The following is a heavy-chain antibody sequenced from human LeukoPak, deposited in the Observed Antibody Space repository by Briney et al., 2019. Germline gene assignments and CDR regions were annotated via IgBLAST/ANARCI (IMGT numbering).Heavy chain of an antibody. CDR2: IHYSGST. J-gene: IGHJ4*02. Sequence: SETLSLTCIVSGGSASSGSYYCGWIRQPPGKGLEWIGSIHYSGSTYYNPSLKSRVTISVDTSKNQFSLNLSSVTAADTAVYYCGSFILSYNYDSGAYFLGFDYWGQGTLVTVSS. CDR3: GSFILSYNYDSGAYFLGFDY. V-gene: IGHV4-39*01. CDR1: GGSASSGSYY. D-gene: IGHD3-22*01.